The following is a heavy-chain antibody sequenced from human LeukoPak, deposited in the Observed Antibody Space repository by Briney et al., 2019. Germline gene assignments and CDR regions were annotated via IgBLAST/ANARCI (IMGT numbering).Heavy chain of an antibody. CDR2: IYHSGST. V-gene: IGHV4-38-2*01. CDR1: GYSISSGYY. J-gene: IGHJ3*02. CDR3: ARVDFADAFDI. Sequence: SETLSFTCAVSGYSISSGYYWGWIRQPPGKGLEWIGSIYHSGSTYYNPSLKSRVTISVDTSKNQFSLKLSSVTAADTAVYYCARVDFADAFDIWGQGTMVTVSS.